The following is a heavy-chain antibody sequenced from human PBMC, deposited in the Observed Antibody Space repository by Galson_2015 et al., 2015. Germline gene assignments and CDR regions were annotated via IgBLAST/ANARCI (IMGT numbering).Heavy chain of an antibody. CDR1: GFTFSASV. Sequence: SLRLSCAASGFTFSASVIHWVRQASGKGLEWVGRIKTKRDNYATSYGASVNGRFTISRDESGNTAYLQMSSLKTEDTAVYYCTRDSNGGSDSWGQGTLVNVSS. J-gene: IGHJ5*01. CDR3: TRDSNGGSDS. CDR2: IKTKRDNYAT. D-gene: IGHD2-15*01. V-gene: IGHV3-73*01.